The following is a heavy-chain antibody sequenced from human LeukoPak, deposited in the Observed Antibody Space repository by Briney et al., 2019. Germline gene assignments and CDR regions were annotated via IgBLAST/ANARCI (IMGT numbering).Heavy chain of an antibody. Sequence: GGSLRLSCAASGFTFSSYSMNWVRQAPGKGLEWVAVISYDGSNKYYADSVKGRFTISRDNSKNTLYLQMNSLRAEDTAVYYCAREGYYYDSSGYYHNFDYWGQGTLVTVSS. CDR3: AREGYYYDSSGYYHNFDY. CDR2: ISYDGSNK. J-gene: IGHJ4*02. CDR1: GFTFSSYS. V-gene: IGHV3-30*03. D-gene: IGHD3-22*01.